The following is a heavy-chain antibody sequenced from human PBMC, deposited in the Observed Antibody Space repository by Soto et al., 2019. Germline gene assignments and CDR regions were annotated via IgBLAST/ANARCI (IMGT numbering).Heavy chain of an antibody. CDR3: ARAKRSMITFGGVIVTYYFDY. J-gene: IGHJ4*02. Sequence: SETLSLTCTVSGGSVSSGSYYWSWIRQPPGKGLEWIGYIYYSGSTNYNPSLKSRVTISVDTSKDQFSLKLSSVTAADTAVYYCARAKRSMITFGGVIVTYYFDYWGQGTLVTVSS. D-gene: IGHD3-16*02. V-gene: IGHV4-61*01. CDR1: GGSVSSGSYY. CDR2: IYYSGST.